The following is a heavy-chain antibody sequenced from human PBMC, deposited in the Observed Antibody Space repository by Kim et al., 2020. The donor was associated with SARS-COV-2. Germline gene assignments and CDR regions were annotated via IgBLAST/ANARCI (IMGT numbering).Heavy chain of an antibody. CDR3: ARASKRGYSYGPVGAGLGWFDP. V-gene: IGHV4-59*13. CDR1: GGSISSYY. J-gene: IGHJ5*02. Sequence: SETLSLTCTVSGGSISSYYWSWIRQPPGKGLEWIGYIYYSGSTNYNPSLKSRVTISVDTSKNQFSLKLSSVTAADTAVYYCARASKRGYSYGPVGAGLGWFDPWGQGTLVTVSS. CDR2: IYYSGST. D-gene: IGHD5-18*01.